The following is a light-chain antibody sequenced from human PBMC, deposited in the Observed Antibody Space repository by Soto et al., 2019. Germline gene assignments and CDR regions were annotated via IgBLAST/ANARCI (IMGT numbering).Light chain of an antibody. CDR3: QHYGSSLSIT. Sequence: ESVLTQSPGSLSLYPGERATLSCRASQSVSSNYLAWYQHKPGQAPRLLIYGASSRATGIPDRFSGSGSGTDFTLTISRLEPEDFAVYYCQHYGSSLSITFGQGTRLEIK. V-gene: IGKV3-20*01. J-gene: IGKJ5*01. CDR1: QSVSSNY. CDR2: GAS.